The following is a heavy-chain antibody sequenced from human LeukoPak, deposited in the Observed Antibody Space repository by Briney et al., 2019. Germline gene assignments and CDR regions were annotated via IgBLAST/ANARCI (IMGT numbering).Heavy chain of an antibody. CDR1: GFTFSSYS. CDR2: ISSSSSYI. Sequence: GGSLRLSCAASGFTFSSYSINWVRQAPGKGLEWVSSISSSSSYIYYADSVKGRFTSSRDNAKNSLYLQMNSLRAEDTAVYYCAAGLYGDFSYWGQGTLVTVSS. V-gene: IGHV3-21*01. J-gene: IGHJ4*02. CDR3: AAGLYGDFSY. D-gene: IGHD4-17*01.